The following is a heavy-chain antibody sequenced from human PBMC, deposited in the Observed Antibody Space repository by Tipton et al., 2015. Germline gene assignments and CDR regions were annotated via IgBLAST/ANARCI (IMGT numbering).Heavy chain of an antibody. CDR1: GGSISGYY. D-gene: IGHD5-18*01. CDR2: VYYSGRS. CDR3: GRRTYNSGYFDH. V-gene: IGHV4-59*01. Sequence: TLSLTCTVSGGSISGYYWSWIRQPPGKGLEIIGLVYYSGRSKYNPSLKGRVTISVDTSKNQFSLELSSVTAADTAVYYCGRRTYNSGYFDHWGQGVLVTVSS. J-gene: IGHJ4*02.